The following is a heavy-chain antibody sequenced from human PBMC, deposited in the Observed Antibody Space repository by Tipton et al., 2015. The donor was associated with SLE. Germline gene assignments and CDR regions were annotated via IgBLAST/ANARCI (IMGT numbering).Heavy chain of an antibody. CDR1: GYTFTSFE. Sequence: QLVQSGAEVKKPGAAVKVSCKASGYTFTSFEINWVRQATGQGLEWMGWISAYNGNTNYAQKLQGRVTMTTDTSTSTAYMELRSLRSDDTAVYFCARVTQGHSGYEWAGFFDSWGQGTLVTVSS. J-gene: IGHJ4*02. CDR3: ARVTQGHSGYEWAGFFDS. V-gene: IGHV1-18*01. CDR2: ISAYNGNT. D-gene: IGHD5-12*01.